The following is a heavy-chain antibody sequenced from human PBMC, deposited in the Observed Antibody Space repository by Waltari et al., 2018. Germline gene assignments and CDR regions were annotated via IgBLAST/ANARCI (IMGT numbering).Heavy chain of an antibody. CDR1: GPSVPPAY. J-gene: IGHJ4*02. Sequence: QVQLQESGPGLVKPSETLSLTCTVSGPSVPPAYWSWIRPPPGKGLEWIGYIYSSGSTNYNPSLKSRVTISIDTSKNQFSLNLTSVTAADTAVYYCAKSKSGYSNDHFDYWGQGTLVTVSS. D-gene: IGHD6-13*01. CDR2: IYSSGST. CDR3: AKSKSGYSNDHFDY. V-gene: IGHV4-59*02.